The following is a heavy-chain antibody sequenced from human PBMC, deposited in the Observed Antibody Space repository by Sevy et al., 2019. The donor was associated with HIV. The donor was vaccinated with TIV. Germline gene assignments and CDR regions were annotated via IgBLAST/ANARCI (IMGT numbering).Heavy chain of an antibody. CDR2: ISYDGSNK. D-gene: IGHD6-19*01. V-gene: IGHV3-30-3*01. Sequence: GGSLRLSCAASGFTFSSYAMHWVRQAPGKGLEWVAVISYDGSNKYYADSVKGRFTISRDNSKNTLYLQMNSLRAEDTAVYYCVREGYSSGWHDAFDIWGQGTMVTVSS. CDR3: VREGYSSGWHDAFDI. J-gene: IGHJ3*02. CDR1: GFTFSSYA.